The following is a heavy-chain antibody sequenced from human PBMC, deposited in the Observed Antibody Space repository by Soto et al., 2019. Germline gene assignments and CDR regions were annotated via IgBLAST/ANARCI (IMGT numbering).Heavy chain of an antibody. V-gene: IGHV3-30*18. CDR3: AKDHVLLWFGDIDGAFDI. D-gene: IGHD3-10*01. CDR1: GFTFSSYG. CDR2: ISYDGSNK. J-gene: IGHJ3*02. Sequence: QVQLVESGGGVVQPGRSLRLSCAASGFTFSSYGMHWVRQAPGKGLEWVAVISYDGSNKYYADSVKGRFTISRDNSKNTLYLQMNSLRAEDTAMYYCAKDHVLLWFGDIDGAFDIWGQGTMVTVSS.